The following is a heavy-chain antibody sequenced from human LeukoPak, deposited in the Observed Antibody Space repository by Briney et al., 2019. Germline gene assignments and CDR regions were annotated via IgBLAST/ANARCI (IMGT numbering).Heavy chain of an antibody. CDR3: ARETSYCSGGSCYYSMDV. D-gene: IGHD2-15*01. Sequence: GGSLRLSCAASGFTFSSYNMNWVRQAPGKGLEWVSSITSGGSYIYYPDSVKGRFTISRDNAKNSLYLQMNSLRAEDTAVYYCARETSYCSGGSCYYSMDVWGQGTTVTVSS. CDR2: ITSGGSYI. J-gene: IGHJ6*02. CDR1: GFTFSSYN. V-gene: IGHV3-21*01.